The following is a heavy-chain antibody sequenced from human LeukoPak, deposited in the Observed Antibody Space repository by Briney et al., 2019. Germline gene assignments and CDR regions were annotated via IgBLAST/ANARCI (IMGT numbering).Heavy chain of an antibody. D-gene: IGHD2-15*01. CDR3: ARDESGGLDY. J-gene: IGHJ4*02. V-gene: IGHV4-59*01. CDR2: IYYSGST. CDR1: GGSISSYY. Sequence: SETLSLTCTVSGGSISSYYWSWIRQPLGKGLEWIGYIYYSGSTNYNPSLKSRVTISVDTSKNQFSLKLSSVTAADTAVYYCARDESGGLDYWGQGTLVTVSS.